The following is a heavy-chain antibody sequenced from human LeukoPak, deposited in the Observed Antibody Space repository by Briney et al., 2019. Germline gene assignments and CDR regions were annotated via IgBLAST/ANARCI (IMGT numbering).Heavy chain of an antibody. J-gene: IGHJ4*02. V-gene: IGHV4-39*01. CDR1: GASISTSAYY. CDR2: IYYSGST. D-gene: IGHD1-26*01. Sequence: PSETLSPTCSVSGASISTSAYYWGWIRQPPGKGLEWIGSIYYSGSTYYNASLKSRVTISIDTSKNQFSLRLSSVTAADTAVYYCAKSGGYGLIDYWGQGTLVTVSS. CDR3: AKSGGYGLIDY.